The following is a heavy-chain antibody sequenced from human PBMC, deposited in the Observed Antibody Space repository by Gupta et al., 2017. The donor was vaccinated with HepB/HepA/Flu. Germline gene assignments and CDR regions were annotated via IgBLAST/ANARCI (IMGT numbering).Heavy chain of an antibody. CDR2: INEDGGEK. J-gene: IGHJ4*02. CDR3: ARDQGYGGSSDF. Sequence: VQLVESGGGLVQPGGSLSLSCAASGFTCRCYWMSWFRQAPGEGLEWVANINEDGGEKYSLDSVKGRFTISRDNAKNSLFLEMNSLRAEDTAVYYCARDQGYGGSSDFWGQGTRVTVSS. V-gene: IGHV3-7*01. CDR1: GFTCRCYW. D-gene: IGHD2-15*01.